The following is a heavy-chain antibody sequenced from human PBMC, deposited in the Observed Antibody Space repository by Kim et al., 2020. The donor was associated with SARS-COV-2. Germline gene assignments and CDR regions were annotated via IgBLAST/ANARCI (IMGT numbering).Heavy chain of an antibody. CDR1: GYTFTSYA. CDR3: ARVREQWLPHYYYGMDV. J-gene: IGHJ6*02. D-gene: IGHD6-19*01. Sequence: ASVKVSCKASGYTFTSYAMHWVRQAPGQRLEWMGWINAGNGNTKYSQKFQGRVTITRDTSASTAYMELSSLRSEDTAVYYCARVREQWLPHYYYGMDVWGQGTTVTVSS. V-gene: IGHV1-3*01. CDR2: INAGNGNT.